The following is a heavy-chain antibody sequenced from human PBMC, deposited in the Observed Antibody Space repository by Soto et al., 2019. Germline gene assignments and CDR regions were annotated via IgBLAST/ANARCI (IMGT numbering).Heavy chain of an antibody. CDR2: ISSSSSTI. CDR1: GFTFSSYS. Sequence: EVQLVESGGGLVQPGGSLRLSCAASGFTFSSYSMNWVRQAPGKGLEWVSYISSSSSTIYYADSVKGRFTISRDNAKNSLYLQMNSLRDEDTAVYCCARDTAGYSSSWADYYYYGMDVWGQGTTVTVSS. D-gene: IGHD6-13*01. V-gene: IGHV3-48*02. J-gene: IGHJ6*02. CDR3: ARDTAGYSSSWADYYYYGMDV.